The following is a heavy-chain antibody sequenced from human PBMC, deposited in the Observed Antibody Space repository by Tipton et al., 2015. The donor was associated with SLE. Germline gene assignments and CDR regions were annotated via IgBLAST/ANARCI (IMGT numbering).Heavy chain of an antibody. Sequence: GLVKPSQTLSLTYTVSGGPISSDDYYWTWIRQHPGKGLEWIGHMSYSGSTYYNPSLKSRITISVDTSKNHFSLKLSSVTAADTAVYYCARGGVGGYDYFDHWGQGALVTVSS. D-gene: IGHD5-12*01. CDR3: ARGGVGGYDYFDH. CDR1: GGPISSDDYY. J-gene: IGHJ4*02. V-gene: IGHV4-31*03. CDR2: MSYSGST.